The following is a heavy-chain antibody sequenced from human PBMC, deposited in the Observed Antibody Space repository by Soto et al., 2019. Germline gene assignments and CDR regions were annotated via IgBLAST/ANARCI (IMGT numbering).Heavy chain of an antibody. D-gene: IGHD3-10*01. V-gene: IGHV1-18*01. CDR1: GYTFTSYG. Sequence: QVPLVQSGAEVKKPGASVKVSCKASGYTFTSYGISWVRQAPGQGLEWMGWISAYNGNTYYAQKLQGRVTMTTDTSTSTAYMELRSLRSDDTAVYYCARDRLVRGVTGWFDPWGQGTLVTVSS. CDR3: ARDRLVRGVTGWFDP. J-gene: IGHJ5*02. CDR2: ISAYNGNT.